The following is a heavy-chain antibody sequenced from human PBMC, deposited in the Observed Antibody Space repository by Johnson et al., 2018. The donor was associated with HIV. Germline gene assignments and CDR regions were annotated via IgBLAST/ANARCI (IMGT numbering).Heavy chain of an antibody. CDR1: GFSFSIYW. CDR3: VRDTLAWGLIPPIGGFDI. CDR2: INQDGSEM. D-gene: IGHD2-8*01. Sequence: EVQLVESGGGLVQPGGSLRLSCGGSGFSFSIYWLTWVRQAPGKGLEWVANINQDGSEMYYVGSLEGRFTISRDNAKNSLYLQMNSLRPDDTAVYYCVRDTLAWGLIPPIGGFDIWGQGTMVTVSS. V-gene: IGHV3-7*05. J-gene: IGHJ3*02.